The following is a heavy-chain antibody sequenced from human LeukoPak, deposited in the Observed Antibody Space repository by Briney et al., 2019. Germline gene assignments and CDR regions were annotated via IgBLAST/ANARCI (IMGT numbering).Heavy chain of an antibody. CDR1: GYTFTSYG. V-gene: IGHV1-18*01. D-gene: IGHD2-2*01. CDR3: ARGSVVVPAAPIDY. J-gene: IGHJ4*02. Sequence: ASVKVSCKASGYTFTSYGISWVRQAPGQGLEWMGWISAYSGNTNYAQKLQGRVTMTTDTSTSTAHMELRSLRSDDTAVYYCARGSVVVPAAPIDYWGQGALVTVSS. CDR2: ISAYSGNT.